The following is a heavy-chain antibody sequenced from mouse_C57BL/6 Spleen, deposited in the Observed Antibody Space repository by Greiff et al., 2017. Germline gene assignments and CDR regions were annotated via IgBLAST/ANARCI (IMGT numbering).Heavy chain of an antibody. D-gene: IGHD3-3*01. CDR2: IWGDGST. Sequence: VKLMGSGPGLVAPSQSLSITCTVSGFSLTSYGVSWVRQPPGTGLELLGVIWGDGSTNYHSALISRLSISKDNSKSQVFLKLNSLQTDDTATYYCAKPGWDYAMDYWGQGTSVTVSS. J-gene: IGHJ4*01. CDR1: GFSLTSYG. CDR3: AKPGWDYAMDY. V-gene: IGHV2-3*01.